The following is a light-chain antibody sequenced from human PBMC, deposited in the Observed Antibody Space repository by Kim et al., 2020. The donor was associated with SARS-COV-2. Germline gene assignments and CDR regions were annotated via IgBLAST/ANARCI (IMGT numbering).Light chain of an antibody. CDR3: QQYYNYPPWT. V-gene: IGKV1-8*01. CDR2: AAS. J-gene: IGKJ1*01. Sequence: AIRITQSPSSLSASTGDRVTITCRASQGISSYLAWYQQKPGKAPKLLIYAASTLQNGVPSRFSGSGSGTDFTLTISCLQSEDFATYYCQQYYNYPPWTFGQGTKVDIK. CDR1: QGISSY.